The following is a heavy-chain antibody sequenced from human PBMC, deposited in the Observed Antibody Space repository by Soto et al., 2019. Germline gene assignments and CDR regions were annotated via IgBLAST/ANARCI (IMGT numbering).Heavy chain of an antibody. CDR3: ARTPIDYDFWSGYYPSLYY. J-gene: IGHJ4*02. V-gene: IGHV4-4*02. D-gene: IGHD3-3*01. CDR1: GGSISSSNW. Sequence: SETLSLTCAVSGGSISSSNWWSWVRQPPGKGLEWIGEIYHSGSTNYNPSLKSRVTISVDKSKNQFSLKLSSVTAADTAVYYCARTPIDYDFWSGYYPSLYYWGQGTLVTV. CDR2: IYHSGST.